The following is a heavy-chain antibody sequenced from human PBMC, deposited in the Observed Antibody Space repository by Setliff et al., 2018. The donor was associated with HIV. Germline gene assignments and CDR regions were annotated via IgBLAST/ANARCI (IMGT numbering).Heavy chain of an antibody. CDR3: ASAGAWQRNALDI. CDR2: INPTGGST. V-gene: IGHV1-46*01. D-gene: IGHD5-12*01. J-gene: IGHJ3*02. CDR1: GYSFTNHY. Sequence: ASVKVSCKPSGYSFTNHYMHWVRQAPGQGREWMGVINPTGGSTRSTQKFQGRVAMTRDTSTSTVYMELSSLRSEDTAVYYCASAGAWQRNALDIWGQGTMVTVSS.